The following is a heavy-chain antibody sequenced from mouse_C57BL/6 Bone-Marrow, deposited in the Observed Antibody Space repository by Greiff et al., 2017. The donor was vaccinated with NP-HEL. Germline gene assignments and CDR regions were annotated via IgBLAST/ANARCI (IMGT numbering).Heavy chain of an antibody. CDR1: GYTFTDYY. CDR3: ARSRYYYGSEYYYAMDY. D-gene: IGHD1-1*01. J-gene: IGHJ4*01. Sequence: QVQLQQSGAELVRPGASVKLSCKASGYTFTDYYINWVKQRPGQGLEWIARIYPGSGNTYYNEKFKGKATLTAEKSSSTAYMQLSSLTSEDSAVYFCARSRYYYGSEYYYAMDYWGQGTSVTVSS. CDR2: IYPGSGNT. V-gene: IGHV1-76*01.